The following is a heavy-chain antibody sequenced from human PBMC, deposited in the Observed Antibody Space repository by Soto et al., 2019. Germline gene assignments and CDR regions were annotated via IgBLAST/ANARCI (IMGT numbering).Heavy chain of an antibody. V-gene: IGHV3-74*01. CDR3: TRGPRASSGGTGAY. CDR2: IDYDGTTT. J-gene: IGHJ1*01. Sequence: EVQLVESGGGLVQPGGSLRLSCAASGFSFDSYWMHWVRQAPGQGPMCVSRIDYDGTTTNYADSVKGRFTISRDNAKSTLYLQMNSLRPEDTAVYYCTRGPRASSGGTGAYWGKGTLVTVSS. D-gene: IGHD2-2*01. CDR1: GFSFDSYW.